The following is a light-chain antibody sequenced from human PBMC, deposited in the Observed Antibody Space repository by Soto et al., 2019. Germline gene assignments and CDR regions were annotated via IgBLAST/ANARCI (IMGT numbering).Light chain of an antibody. Sequence: QSALTQPASVAGSPGQSITISCTGTSSDVGGYNYVSWYQQHPGKAPKLMIYEVSNRPSGVSNRFSGSKSGNTASLTISGLHAEVEADYYCSSYTSSSTPVFGTGTKVTVL. V-gene: IGLV2-14*01. J-gene: IGLJ1*01. CDR1: SSDVGGYNY. CDR2: EVS. CDR3: SSYTSSSTPV.